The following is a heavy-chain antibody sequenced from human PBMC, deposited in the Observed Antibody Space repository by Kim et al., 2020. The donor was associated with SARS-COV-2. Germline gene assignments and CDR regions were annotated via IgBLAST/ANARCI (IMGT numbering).Heavy chain of an antibody. J-gene: IGHJ3*02. CDR3: ARGRIGWEDNDAFDI. Sequence: SETLSLTCTVSGGSISSSSYYWGWIRQPPGKGLEWIGSIYYGGSTYYNPSLKSRVTISVDTSKNQFSLKLSSVTAADTAVYYCARGRIGWEDNDAFDIWG. V-gene: IGHV4-39*01. CDR1: GGSISSSSYY. CDR2: IYYGGST. D-gene: IGHD6-19*01.